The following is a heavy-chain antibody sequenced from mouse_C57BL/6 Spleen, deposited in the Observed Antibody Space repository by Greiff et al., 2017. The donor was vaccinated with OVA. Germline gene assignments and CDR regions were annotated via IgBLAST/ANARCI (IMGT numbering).Heavy chain of an antibody. D-gene: IGHD2-1*01. CDR3: ASLYHYAMDY. CDR1: GFTFTDYY. Sequence: EVKLVESGGGLVQPGGSLSLSCAASGFTFTDYYMSWVRQPPGKALEWLGFIRNKANGYTTEYSASVKGRFTISRDNSQSILYLQMNALRAEVSATYYCASLYHYAMDYWGQGTSVTVSS. V-gene: IGHV7-3*01. J-gene: IGHJ4*01. CDR2: IRNKANGYTT.